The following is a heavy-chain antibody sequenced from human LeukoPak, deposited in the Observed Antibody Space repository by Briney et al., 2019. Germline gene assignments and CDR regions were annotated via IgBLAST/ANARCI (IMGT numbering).Heavy chain of an antibody. V-gene: IGHV4-39*01. D-gene: IGHD2-15*01. CDR3: ASRSLGYCSGGSCLNWFDP. CDR1: GGSISSSTSY. Sequence: PSETLSLTCTVSGGSISSSTSYWGWIRQPPGKGLEWIGTIYYSENTDYNPSLESRVTISVDTSTNQFSLKLRFVTATDTAVYYCASRSLGYCSGGSCLNWFDPWGQGTLVTVSS. J-gene: IGHJ5*02. CDR2: IYYSENT.